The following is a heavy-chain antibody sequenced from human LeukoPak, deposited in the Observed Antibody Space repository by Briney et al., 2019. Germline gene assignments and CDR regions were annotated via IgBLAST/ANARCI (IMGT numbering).Heavy chain of an antibody. CDR2: IWYDGSNK. V-gene: IGHV3-33*08. CDR3: ARDRYSDYGMDV. D-gene: IGHD2-2*02. J-gene: IGHJ6*02. Sequence: GGSLRLSCAASGFTVSSNYMSWVRQAPGKGLEWVAVIWYDGSNKYYADSVKGRFTISRDNSKNTLYLQMNSLRAEDTAVYYCARDRYSDYGMDVWGQGTTVTVSS. CDR1: GFTVSSNY.